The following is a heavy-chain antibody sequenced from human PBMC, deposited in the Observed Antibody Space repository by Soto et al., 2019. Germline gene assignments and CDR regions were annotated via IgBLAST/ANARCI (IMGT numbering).Heavy chain of an antibody. Sequence: EVQLVESGGGLVQPGGSLRLSCATSGFTFSTYSMNWVRQAPGKGLEWISYISSSSVTIYYADSVKGRFSISRDNAKNSLYLQMNSLRDDDTAVYYCASDAGISSFDPWGQGTLVTVSS. CDR2: ISSSSVTI. D-gene: IGHD3-10*01. CDR1: GFTFSTYS. CDR3: ASDAGISSFDP. J-gene: IGHJ5*02. V-gene: IGHV3-48*02.